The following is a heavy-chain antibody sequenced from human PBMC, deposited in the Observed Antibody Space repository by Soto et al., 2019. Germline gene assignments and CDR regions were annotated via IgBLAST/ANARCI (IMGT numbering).Heavy chain of an antibody. D-gene: IGHD4-17*01. CDR2: MNPNSGNT. V-gene: IGHV1-8*01. CDR3: ARDYGVPGENYYYYGMDV. J-gene: IGHJ6*02. Sequence: ASVKVFCKASGYTFTSYDINWVRQATGQGLEWMGWMNPNSGNTGYAQKFQGRVTMTRNTSISTAYMELSSLRSEDTAVYYCARDYGVPGENYYYYGMDVWGQGTTVTVSS. CDR1: GYTFTSYD.